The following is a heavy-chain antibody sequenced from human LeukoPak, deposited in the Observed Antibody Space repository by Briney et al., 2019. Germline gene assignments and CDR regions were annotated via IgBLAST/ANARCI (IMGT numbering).Heavy chain of an antibody. J-gene: IGHJ4*02. CDR2: ISGSGGSK. V-gene: IGHV3-23*01. CDR1: GFAFSKYA. CDR3: AKGTTYYDILTGYGYPYYFDY. Sequence: GGSLRLSCAASGFAFSKYAMSWVRQAPGKGLEWVSAISGSGGSKYYADSVKGRFTISRDNSKNTLYVQMNSLRAEDAATYYCAKGTTYYDILTGYGYPYYFDYWGQGTLVTVSS. D-gene: IGHD3-9*01.